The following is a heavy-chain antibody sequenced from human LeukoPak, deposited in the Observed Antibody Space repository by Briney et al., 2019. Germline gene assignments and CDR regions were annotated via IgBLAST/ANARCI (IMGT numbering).Heavy chain of an antibody. D-gene: IGHD3-10*01. CDR2: IYYTGST. Sequence: SETLSLTCTVSGVSISSYYWSWIRQPPGKGLEWIGYIYYTGSTNYNPSLKSRVTISVDTSKNQFSLKLSSVTAADTAVYYCARGYGSGSYYNLRFDYWGQGTLVTVST. J-gene: IGHJ4*02. CDR1: GVSISSYY. V-gene: IGHV4-59*01. CDR3: ARGYGSGSYYNLRFDY.